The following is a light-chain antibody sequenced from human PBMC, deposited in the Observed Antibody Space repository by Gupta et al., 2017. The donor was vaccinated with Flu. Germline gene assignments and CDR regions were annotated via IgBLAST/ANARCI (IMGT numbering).Light chain of an antibody. CDR1: SSDVGVYDF. V-gene: IGLV2-8*01. CDR3: SSDAGTNTWV. J-gene: IGLJ3*02. Sequence: SALTQPPSASGSPGQSVTISCTGTSSDVGVYDFVYWYQRHPGKAPNLLIYEVSRRPAGVAGRFSGSKSGNTASLTISVLRAEDAADYYCSSDAGTNTWVFGGGTRLTVL. CDR2: EVS.